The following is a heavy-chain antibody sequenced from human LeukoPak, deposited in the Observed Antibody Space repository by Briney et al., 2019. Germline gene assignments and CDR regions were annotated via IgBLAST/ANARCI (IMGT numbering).Heavy chain of an antibody. CDR1: GGSISSSSYY. V-gene: IGHV4-39*07. CDR3: ARANYYYDSSGHHNWFDP. CDR2: IYYSGST. J-gene: IGHJ5*02. D-gene: IGHD3-22*01. Sequence: PSETLSLTCTVSGGSISSSSYYWGWIRQPPGKGLEWIGSIYYSGSTYYNPSLKSRVTISVDTSKNQFSLKLSSVTAADTAVYYCARANYYYDSSGHHNWFDPWGQGTLVTVSS.